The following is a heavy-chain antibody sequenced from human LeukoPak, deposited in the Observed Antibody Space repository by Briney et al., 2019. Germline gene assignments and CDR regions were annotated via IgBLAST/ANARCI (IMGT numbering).Heavy chain of an antibody. J-gene: IGHJ4*02. CDR3: ARDGGEAARPFDY. D-gene: IGHD6-6*01. Sequence: GASVKVTCKASGYTFTSYYMHWVRQAPGQGREWMGIINPSGGSTSYAQKFQGRVTMTRDTSPSTVYMELSSLRSEDTAVYYCARDGGEAARPFDYWGQGTLVTVSS. CDR2: INPSGGST. CDR1: GYTFTSYY. V-gene: IGHV1-46*01.